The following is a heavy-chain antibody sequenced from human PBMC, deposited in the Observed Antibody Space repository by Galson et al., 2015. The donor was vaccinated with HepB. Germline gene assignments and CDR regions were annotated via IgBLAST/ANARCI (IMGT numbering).Heavy chain of an antibody. D-gene: IGHD1-20*01. V-gene: IGHV3-30*18. Sequence: SLRLSCAASGFTFSSYGMHWVRQAPGKGLEWVAVISYDGSNKYYADSVKGRFTISRDNSKNTLYLQMNSLRAEDTAVYYCAKDRGPGYNWNYNYYGMDVWGQGTTVTVSS. CDR2: ISYDGSNK. J-gene: IGHJ6*02. CDR3: AKDRGPGYNWNYNYYGMDV. CDR1: GFTFSSYG.